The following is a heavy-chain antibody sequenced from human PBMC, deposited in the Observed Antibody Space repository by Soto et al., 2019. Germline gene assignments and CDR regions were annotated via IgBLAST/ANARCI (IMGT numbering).Heavy chain of an antibody. CDR2: ISAYNGNT. Sequence: GASVKVSCKASGYTFASYGISWVRQAPGQGLEWMGWISAYNGNTNYAQKLQGRVTMTTDTSTSTAYMELRSLRSDDTAVYYCARGSIARPRVRYFDWSKTADLDKQFCDYWGQGTLVTVSS. V-gene: IGHV1-18*01. J-gene: IGHJ4*02. CDR1: GYTFASYG. CDR3: ARGSIARPRVRYFDWSKTADLDKQFCDY. D-gene: IGHD3-9*01.